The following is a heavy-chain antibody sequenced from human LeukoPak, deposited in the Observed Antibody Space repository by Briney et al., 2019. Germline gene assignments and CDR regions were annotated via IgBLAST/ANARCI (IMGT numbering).Heavy chain of an antibody. V-gene: IGHV1-69*13. CDR2: IIPIFGTA. CDR3: ASYAEPYYYDSSGYYSFGY. D-gene: IGHD3-22*01. CDR1: GGTFSSYA. J-gene: IGHJ4*02. Sequence: ASVKVSCKASGGTFSSYAISWVRQAPGQGLEWMGGIIPIFGTANYAQKFQGRVTITADESTSTAYIELSSLRSEDTAVNYCASYAEPYYYDSSGYYSFGYWGQGTLVTVSS.